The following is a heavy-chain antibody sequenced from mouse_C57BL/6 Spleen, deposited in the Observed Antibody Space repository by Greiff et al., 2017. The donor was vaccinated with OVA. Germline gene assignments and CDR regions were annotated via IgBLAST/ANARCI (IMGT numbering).Heavy chain of an antibody. Sequence: QVQLQQSGPELVKPGASVKMSCKASGYTFTSYWITWVKQRPGQGLEWIGDIYPGSGSTNYNEKFKSKATLTVDTSSSTAYMQLSSLTSEDSAVYYCARKNGNFDYWGQGTTLTVSS. CDR3: ARKNGNFDY. D-gene: IGHD2-1*01. J-gene: IGHJ2*01. V-gene: IGHV1-55*01. CDR1: GYTFTSYW. CDR2: IYPGSGST.